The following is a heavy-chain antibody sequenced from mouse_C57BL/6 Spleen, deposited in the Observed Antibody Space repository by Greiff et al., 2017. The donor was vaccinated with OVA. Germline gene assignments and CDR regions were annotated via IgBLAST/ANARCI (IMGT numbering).Heavy chain of an antibody. V-gene: IGHV1-80*01. CDR2: IYPGDGDT. J-gene: IGHJ2*01. CDR1: GYAFSSYW. CDR3: ASSYYYGSSYYFDY. Sequence: VQLQQSGAELVKPGASVKISCKASGYAFSSYWMNWVKQRPGKGLEWIGQIYPGDGDTNYNGKFKGKATLTADKSSSTAYMQLSSLTSEDSAVYFCASSYYYGSSYYFDYWGQGTTLTVSS. D-gene: IGHD1-1*01.